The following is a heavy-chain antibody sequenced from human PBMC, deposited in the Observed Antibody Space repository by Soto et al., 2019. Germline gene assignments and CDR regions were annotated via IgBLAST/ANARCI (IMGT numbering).Heavy chain of an antibody. CDR1: GFTFSSYA. D-gene: IGHD3-10*01. V-gene: IGHV3-23*01. Sequence: GGSLRLSCAASGFTFSSYAMSWVRQAPGKGLEWVSAISGSGGSTYYADSVKGRFTISRDNSKNTLYLQMNSLRAEDTAVYYCAKDSPLLTYYYGSGSYYKPLGPADYWGQGTLVTVSS. CDR3: AKDSPLLTYYYGSGSYYKPLGPADY. CDR2: ISGSGGST. J-gene: IGHJ4*02.